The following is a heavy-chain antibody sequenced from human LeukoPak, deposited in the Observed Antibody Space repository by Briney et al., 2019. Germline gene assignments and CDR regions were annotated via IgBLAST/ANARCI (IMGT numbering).Heavy chain of an antibody. CDR3: AKGCCYGSGSSIY. D-gene: IGHD3-10*01. CDR2: IRYDGSNK. J-gene: IGHJ4*02. V-gene: IGHV3-30*02. CDR1: GFTFSSYG. Sequence: GGSLRLSCAASGFTFSSYGMHWVRQAPGKGLEWVAFIRYDGSNKYYADSVKGRFTISRDNSKNTLYLQMNSLRAEDTAVYYCAKGCCYGSGSSIYRGQGTLVTVSS.